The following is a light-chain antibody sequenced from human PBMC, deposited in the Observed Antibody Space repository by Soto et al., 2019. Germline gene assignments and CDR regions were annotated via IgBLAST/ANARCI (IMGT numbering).Light chain of an antibody. Sequence: QSVLTQPPSASGTPGQRVTISCSGSSSNIGSNTVNWYQQLPGTAPKRLMYTNSQRPSGVPDRFSGSKSGTSASLAISGLQSEDEADYYCAAWDDSLNGVVFGGGTKLTVL. CDR1: SSNIGSNT. J-gene: IGLJ2*01. CDR2: TNS. V-gene: IGLV1-44*01. CDR3: AAWDDSLNGVV.